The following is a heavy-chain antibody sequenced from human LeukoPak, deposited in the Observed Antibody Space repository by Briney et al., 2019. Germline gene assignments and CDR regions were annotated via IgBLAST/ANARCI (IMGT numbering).Heavy chain of an antibody. Sequence: SETLSLTSTVSGGSISSYYWSWIRQPPGKGLEWIGYIYYSGSTNYNPSLKSRVTISVDTSKNQFSLKLSSVTAADTAVYYCARGVRDYDILTGYYRPYYYYYYMDVWGKGTTVTVSS. J-gene: IGHJ6*03. D-gene: IGHD3-9*01. CDR2: IYYSGST. CDR1: GGSISSYY. CDR3: ARGVRDYDILTGYYRPYYYYYYMDV. V-gene: IGHV4-59*01.